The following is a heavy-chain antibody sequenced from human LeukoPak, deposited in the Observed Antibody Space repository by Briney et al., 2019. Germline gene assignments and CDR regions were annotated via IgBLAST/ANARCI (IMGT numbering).Heavy chain of an antibody. CDR2: MYTSGTT. J-gene: IGHJ4*02. Sequence: PSETLSLTCTVSGGSISSYYWSWVRQPAEKGLEWIGNMYTSGTTNYTPSLKSPVTMSVDTSKNQFSLKLSSVTAADTGVYYCARGPSAWYVAYWGRGTLVTVSS. CDR3: ARGPSAWYVAY. D-gene: IGHD6-19*01. V-gene: IGHV4-4*07. CDR1: GGSISSYY.